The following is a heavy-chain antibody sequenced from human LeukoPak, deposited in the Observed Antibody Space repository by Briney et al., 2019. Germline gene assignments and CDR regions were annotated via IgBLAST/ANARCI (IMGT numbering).Heavy chain of an antibody. CDR2: ISYDGSNK. CDR3: ARERFSVVVPAATHFDY. J-gene: IGHJ4*02. CDR1: GFTFSSYG. Sequence: GGSLRLSCAASGFTFSSYGMHWVRQAPGKGLEWVAVISYDGSNKYYADSVKGRFTISRDNSKNTLYLQMNSLRAEDTAVYYCARERFSVVVPAATHFDYWGQGTLVTVSS. D-gene: IGHD2-2*01. V-gene: IGHV3-30*03.